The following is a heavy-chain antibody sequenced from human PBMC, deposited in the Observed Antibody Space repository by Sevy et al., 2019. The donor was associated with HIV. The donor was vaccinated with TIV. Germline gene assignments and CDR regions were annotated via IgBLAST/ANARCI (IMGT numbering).Heavy chain of an antibody. Sequence: ASVKVSCKASGYTFTTYPIGWVRQAPGQGLEWIGWISTYSGETRDAQKFQGRATMTTDTSTSTAYLDLRSLRSDDTALYYCARDSDGSGHYYADFFDYWGQGTLVTVSS. CDR1: GYTFTTYP. V-gene: IGHV1-18*01. CDR2: ISTYSGET. CDR3: ARDSDGSGHYYADFFDY. J-gene: IGHJ4*02. D-gene: IGHD3-22*01.